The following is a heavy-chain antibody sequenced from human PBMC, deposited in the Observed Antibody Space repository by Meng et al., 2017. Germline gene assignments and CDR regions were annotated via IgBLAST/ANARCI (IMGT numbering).Heavy chain of an antibody. Sequence: VQLHESGQGLLKPSGTLSLTSVVAGCSFSSSNWWCLLRHPPGKGLELMGIIYSGGTNNNTPSLRRGVTISVDKSKNQFPLMLCSVTAAYTADYYCAGGLRRPSPLGYWGQGTLVTVSS. CDR3: AGGLRRPSPLGY. CDR1: GCSFSSSNW. D-gene: IGHD4-17*01. J-gene: IGHJ4*02. CDR2: IYSGGTN. V-gene: IGHV4-4*02.